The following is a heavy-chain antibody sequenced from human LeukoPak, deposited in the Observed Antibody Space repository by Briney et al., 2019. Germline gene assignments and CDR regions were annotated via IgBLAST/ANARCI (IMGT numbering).Heavy chain of an antibody. CDR1: GGTFNNYA. CDR3: ATEPSRSYSFDHLDF. D-gene: IGHD5-12*01. V-gene: IGHV1-69*04. Sequence: ASVKVSCKTSGGTFNNYALSWVRQAPGQGLEWMGRVVPMFGIRNYPQTFRGRVNITADKATNTVYMELRSLRAEDTAIYYCATEPSRSYSFDHLDFWGLGTPVTVSS. J-gene: IGHJ4*02. CDR2: VVPMFGIR.